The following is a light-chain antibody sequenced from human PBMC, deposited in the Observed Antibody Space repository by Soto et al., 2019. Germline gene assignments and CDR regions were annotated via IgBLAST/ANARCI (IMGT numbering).Light chain of an antibody. V-gene: IGKV3-11*01. CDR2: DAS. Sequence: EIVLTQSPATLSLSPGERATLSCRASQSISSFLGWYQHKPGQPPRLLIYDASNRASGIPARFSGSGSGTDFTLTISSPEPEDFAVYYCQQRSKWPPWTFGQGTKVDIK. CDR3: QQRSKWPPWT. J-gene: IGKJ1*01. CDR1: QSISSF.